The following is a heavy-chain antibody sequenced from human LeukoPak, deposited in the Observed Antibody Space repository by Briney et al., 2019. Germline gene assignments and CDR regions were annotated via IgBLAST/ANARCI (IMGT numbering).Heavy chain of an antibody. J-gene: IGHJ1*01. CDR3: AGSSSWYLRYFQH. D-gene: IGHD6-13*01. CDR2: IYYNGNT. Sequence: SETLSLTCSVSDGSINSYYWNWIRRPPGKGLEWIGYIYYNGNTNYSPSLKSRVTMSVDTSKNLFSLKVSSVTAADTAVYYCAGSSSWYLRYFQHWGQGTLVTVSS. V-gene: IGHV4-59*12. CDR1: DGSINSYY.